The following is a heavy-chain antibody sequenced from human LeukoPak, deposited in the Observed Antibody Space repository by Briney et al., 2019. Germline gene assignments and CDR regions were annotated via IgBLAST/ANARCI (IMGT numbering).Heavy chain of an antibody. CDR2: INPNSGGT. CDR3: ARAPYYDTSGGCFDP. V-gene: IGHV1-2*02. J-gene: IGHJ5*02. CDR1: GYTFTGYY. D-gene: IGHD3-22*01. Sequence: ASMKVSCKASGYTFTGYYIHWLRQAPGQGLEWMGFINPNSGGTNYAQKFQGRVTMTRDTSISTAYMELSSLRSDDTAVYYCARAPYYDTSGGCFDPWGQGTLVTVSS.